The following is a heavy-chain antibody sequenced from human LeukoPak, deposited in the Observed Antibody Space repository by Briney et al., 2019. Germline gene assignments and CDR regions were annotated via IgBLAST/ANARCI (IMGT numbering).Heavy chain of an antibody. CDR2: ISSSSSYI. J-gene: IGHJ6*03. CDR3: ARDPPGSYILTGYRYYYYMDV. CDR1: GFTFSSYE. Sequence: GGSLRLSCGASGFTFSSYEMNWVRQAPGKGLEWVSSISSSSSYIYYADSVKGRFTISRDNAKNSLYLQMNSLRAEDTAVYYCARDPPGSYILTGYRYYYYMDVWGKGTTVTISS. V-gene: IGHV3-21*01. D-gene: IGHD3-9*01.